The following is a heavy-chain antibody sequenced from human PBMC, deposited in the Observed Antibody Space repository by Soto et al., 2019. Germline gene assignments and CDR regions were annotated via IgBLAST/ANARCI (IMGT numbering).Heavy chain of an antibody. CDR1: GFSLTTSGVG. Sequence: QITLKESGPTLLKPTQTPTLTCAFSGFSLTTSGVGVGWIRQPPVKALECLALLYWDDDKRYSPSLKSRLTITKDTSKIQVVLTMTNMDPADTATYFCAHRTTTVTWWFDPCGQGTLFIVSS. D-gene: IGHD4-17*01. J-gene: IGHJ5*02. CDR3: AHRTTTVTWWFDP. CDR2: LYWDDDK. V-gene: IGHV2-5*02.